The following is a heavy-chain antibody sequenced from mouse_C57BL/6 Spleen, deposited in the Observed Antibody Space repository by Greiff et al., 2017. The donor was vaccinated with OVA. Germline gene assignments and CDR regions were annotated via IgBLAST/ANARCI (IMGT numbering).Heavy chain of an antibody. V-gene: IGHV5-4*03. CDR3: ARGERDFDY. CDR2: ISDGGSYT. Sequence: DVKLVESGGGLVKPGGSLKLSCAASGFTFSSYAMSWVRQTPEKRLEWVATISDGGSYTYYPDNVKGRFTISRDNAKNNLYLQMSHLKSEDTAMYYCARGERDFDYWGQGTTLTVSS. CDR1: GFTFSSYA. J-gene: IGHJ2*01.